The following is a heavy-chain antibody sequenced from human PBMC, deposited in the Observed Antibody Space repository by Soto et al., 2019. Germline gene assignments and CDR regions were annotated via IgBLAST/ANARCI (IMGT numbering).Heavy chain of an antibody. V-gene: IGHV3-74*01. Sequence: EVQLVESGGGLVQPGGSLRLSCAGSGFTFSSYWMHWVRQAPGKGLVWASRINRDGTSTSYADSVKGRFTISRDNAKNTLYLQMNSLRAEDTAVYYCARVGQGRYYFDYWGQGTLVTVSS. CDR1: GFTFSSYW. CDR2: INRDGTST. J-gene: IGHJ4*02. CDR3: ARVGQGRYYFDY.